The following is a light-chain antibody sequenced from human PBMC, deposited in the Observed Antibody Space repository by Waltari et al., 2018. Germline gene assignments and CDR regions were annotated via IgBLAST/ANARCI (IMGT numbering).Light chain of an antibody. J-gene: IGLJ2*01. CDR3: CSYAGAKYTVL. Sequence: QSALTQPRPVSGSPGQSVTIPCNGTSRDLGGSNYVSWYQHYPGKAPEVIIYDVDKRPSGVPDRFAGSRSGNTASLTVSGLRAEDEADYFCCSYAGAKYTVLFGGGTKLTVL. CDR1: SRDLGGSNY. V-gene: IGLV2-11*01. CDR2: DVD.